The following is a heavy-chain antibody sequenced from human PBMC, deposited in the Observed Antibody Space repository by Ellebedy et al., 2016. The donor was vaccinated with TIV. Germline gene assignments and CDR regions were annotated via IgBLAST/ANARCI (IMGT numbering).Heavy chain of an antibody. V-gene: IGHV1-69*13. CDR1: GGTFSTYA. J-gene: IGHJ6*02. CDR2: IIPIFVTS. Sequence: AASVKVSCKASGGTFSTYALSWVRQAPGQGLEWMGGIIPIFVTSNYAPNFQGRVTMTADESTSTAYMELSSLRSEDTAVYYCAMPGGGSNSYAYYGMDVWGQGTTVTVSS. D-gene: IGHD3-16*01. CDR3: AMPGGGSNSYAYYGMDV.